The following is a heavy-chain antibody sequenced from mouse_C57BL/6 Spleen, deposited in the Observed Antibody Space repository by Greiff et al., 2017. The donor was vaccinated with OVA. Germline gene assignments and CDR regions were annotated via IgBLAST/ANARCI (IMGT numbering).Heavy chain of an antibody. CDR2: INPNNGGT. CDR1: GYTFTDYN. CDR3: ARSYSNCYFDD. V-gene: IGHV1-18*01. J-gene: IGHJ2*01. Sequence: EVQLQQSGPELVKPGASVKIPCKASGYTFTDYNMDWVKQSHGKSLEWIGDINPNNGGTIYNQKFKGKATLTVDQSSSTSYMELRSLTYEDTAVYYCARSYSNCYFDDGGKGTTLTVSS. D-gene: IGHD2-5*01.